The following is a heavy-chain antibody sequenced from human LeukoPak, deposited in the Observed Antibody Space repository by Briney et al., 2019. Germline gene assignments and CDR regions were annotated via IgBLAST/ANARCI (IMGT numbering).Heavy chain of an antibody. D-gene: IGHD2-21*01. V-gene: IGHV4-59*01. CDR2: IYYSGST. Sequence: SETLSLTCTVSGGSISSYYWSWIRQPPGKGLEWIGYIYYSGSTNYNPSLKSRVTISVDTSKNQFSLKLSAVTAADTAVYYCARAVIQDMYDAFYICGQGTMVTVSS. CDR3: ARAVIQDMYDAFYI. CDR1: GGSISSYY. J-gene: IGHJ3*02.